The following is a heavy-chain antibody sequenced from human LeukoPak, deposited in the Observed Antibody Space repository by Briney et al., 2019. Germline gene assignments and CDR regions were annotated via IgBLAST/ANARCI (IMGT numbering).Heavy chain of an antibody. Sequence: SETLSLTCTVSGGSISSYYWSWIRQPPGKGLEWIGYIYYSGSTNYNPSLKSRVTISVDTSKNQFSLKLSSVTAADTAVYYCAGESWESGYGWNYYYMDVWGKGTTVTVSS. CDR3: AGESWESGYGWNYYYMDV. CDR1: GGSISSYY. V-gene: IGHV4-59*01. D-gene: IGHD5-12*01. CDR2: IYYSGST. J-gene: IGHJ6*03.